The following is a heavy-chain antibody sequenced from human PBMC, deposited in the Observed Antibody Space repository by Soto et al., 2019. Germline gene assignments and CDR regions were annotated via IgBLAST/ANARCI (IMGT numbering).Heavy chain of an antibody. CDR2: ISYDGSNK. CDR1: GFTFSSYG. J-gene: IGHJ6*02. V-gene: IGHV3-30*18. Sequence: QVQLVESGGGVVQPGRSLRLSCAVSGFTFSSYGMHWVRQAPDKGLEWVAVISYDGSNKYYADSVKGRFPISRDNSKNTLYLQLTRLRTADTGVYSCVKVLLSYGDHEAPLDPMDVWGQGTTVTVSS. CDR3: VKVLLSYGDHEAPLDPMDV. D-gene: IGHD4-17*01.